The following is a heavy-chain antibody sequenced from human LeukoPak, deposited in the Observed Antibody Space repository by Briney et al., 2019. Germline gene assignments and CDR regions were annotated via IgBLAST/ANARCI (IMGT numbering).Heavy chain of an antibody. D-gene: IGHD4-17*01. V-gene: IGHV3-48*03. J-gene: IGHJ4*02. CDR3: AVPTVPDY. Sequence: GGSLRLSCAASGFTFSSYEMNWVRQAPGKGPEWVSYISSSSSTIYYADSVKGRFTISRDNAKNSLYLQMNSLRAEDTAVYYCAVPTVPDYWGQGTLVTVSS. CDR2: ISSSSSTI. CDR1: GFTFSSYE.